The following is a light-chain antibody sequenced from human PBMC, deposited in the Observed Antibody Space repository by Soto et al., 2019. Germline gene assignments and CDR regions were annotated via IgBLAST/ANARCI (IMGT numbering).Light chain of an antibody. V-gene: IGKV1-6*01. J-gene: IGKJ1*01. Sequence: IQMTQSPSSLSASVGDRVTITCRASQSISSYLNWYQQKPGKAPKLLIYAASSLQSGVPSRFSGSGSGTDFTLTISSLQPEDFATYYCLQDYNYFWTFGQGTKVDIK. CDR3: LQDYNYFWT. CDR1: QSISSY. CDR2: AAS.